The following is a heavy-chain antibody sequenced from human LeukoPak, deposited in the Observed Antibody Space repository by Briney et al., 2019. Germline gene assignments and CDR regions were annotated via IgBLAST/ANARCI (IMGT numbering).Heavy chain of an antibody. Sequence: SETLSLTCTVSGGSVSSGSYYWSWIRQPPGKGLEWIGYIYYSGSTNYNPSLKSRVTISVDTSKNQFSLKLSSVTAADTAVYYCARGRRDGLLYYFDYWGQGTLVTVSS. CDR2: IYYSGST. CDR3: ARGRRDGLLYYFDY. D-gene: IGHD5-24*01. CDR1: GGSVSSGSYY. J-gene: IGHJ4*02. V-gene: IGHV4-61*01.